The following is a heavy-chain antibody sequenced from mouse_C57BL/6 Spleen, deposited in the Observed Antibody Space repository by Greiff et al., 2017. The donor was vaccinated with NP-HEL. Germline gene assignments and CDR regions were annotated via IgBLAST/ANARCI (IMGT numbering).Heavy chain of an antibody. J-gene: IGHJ1*03. D-gene: IGHD2-2*01. CDR1: GFSLTSYG. Sequence: QVQLQQSGPGLVQPSQSLSITCTVSGFSLTSYGVHWVRQSPGKGLEWLGVIWSGGSTDSNAAFISRLSISKDNSKSQVFFKMNSLQADDTAIYYWARNGYDWYFDGWGTGTTVTVSS. CDR2: IWSGGST. CDR3: ARNGYDWYFDG. V-gene: IGHV2-2*01.